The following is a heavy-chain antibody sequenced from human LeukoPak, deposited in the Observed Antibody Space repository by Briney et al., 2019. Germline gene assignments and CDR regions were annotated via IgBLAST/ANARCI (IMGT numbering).Heavy chain of an antibody. J-gene: IGHJ5*02. Sequence: GGSLRLSCAASGFTFSSYAMSWVRQAPGKGLEWVSAISGSGGSTYHADSVKGRFTISRDNSKNTLYLQMNSLRAEDTAVYYCVGEIRLVTAHWFDPWGQGTLVTVSS. CDR3: VGEIRLVTAHWFDP. CDR2: ISGSGGST. V-gene: IGHV3-23*01. D-gene: IGHD2-21*02. CDR1: GFTFSSYA.